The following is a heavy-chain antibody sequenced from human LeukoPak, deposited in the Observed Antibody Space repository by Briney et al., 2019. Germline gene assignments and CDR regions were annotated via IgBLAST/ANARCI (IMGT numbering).Heavy chain of an antibody. J-gene: IGHJ4*02. CDR3: ASWRYSSSPFDY. CDR1: GYTLTELS. D-gene: IGHD6-6*01. Sequence: ASVKVSCKVSGYTLTELSMHWVRQAPGQGLEWMGWISAYNGNTNYAQKLQGRVTMTTDTSTSTAYMELRSLRSDDTAVYYCASWRYSSSPFDYWGQGTLVTVSS. V-gene: IGHV1-18*01. CDR2: ISAYNGNT.